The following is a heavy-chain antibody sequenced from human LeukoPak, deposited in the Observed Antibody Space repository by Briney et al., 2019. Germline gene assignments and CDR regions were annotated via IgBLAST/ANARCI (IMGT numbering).Heavy chain of an antibody. J-gene: IGHJ4*02. CDR1: GGSISSYY. Sequence: PSETLSLTCTVSGGSISSYYWSWIRQPAGKGLEWIGRIYTSGSTNYNPSLKSRVTMSVDTSKNQFSLKLSSVTAADTAVYYCARVRDCSSTSCYSYYFDYWGQGTLVTVSP. D-gene: IGHD2-2*01. CDR3: ARVRDCSSTSCYSYYFDY. V-gene: IGHV4-4*07. CDR2: IYTSGST.